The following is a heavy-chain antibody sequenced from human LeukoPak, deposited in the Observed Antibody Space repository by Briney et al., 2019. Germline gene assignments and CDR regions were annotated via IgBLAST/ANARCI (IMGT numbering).Heavy chain of an antibody. D-gene: IGHD3-10*01. Sequence: GASVKVSCKASGYTFTSYAMNWVRQAPGQGLEWMGWINTNTGNPTYAQGFTGRFVFSLDTSFSTAYLQISSLKAEDTAVYYCAREGITMVRGVRGRGGWFDPWGQGTLVTVSS. CDR1: GYTFTSYA. V-gene: IGHV7-4-1*02. J-gene: IGHJ5*02. CDR2: INTNTGNP. CDR3: AREGITMVRGVRGRGGWFDP.